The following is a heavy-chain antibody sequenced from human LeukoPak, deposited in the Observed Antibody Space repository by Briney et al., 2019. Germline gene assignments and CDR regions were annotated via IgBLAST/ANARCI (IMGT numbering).Heavy chain of an antibody. J-gene: IGHJ4*02. CDR2: IYYSGST. CDR3: ARATVDTAMVLGY. CDR1: GGSISSYY. D-gene: IGHD5-18*01. Sequence: SETLSLTCTVSGGSISSYYWSWIRQPPGKRLEWIGYIYYSGSTDYYPSLKSRVTMSVDTSKNQFSLKLTSVTAADTAVYYCARATVDTAMVLGYWGQGTLVTVSS. V-gene: IGHV4-59*01.